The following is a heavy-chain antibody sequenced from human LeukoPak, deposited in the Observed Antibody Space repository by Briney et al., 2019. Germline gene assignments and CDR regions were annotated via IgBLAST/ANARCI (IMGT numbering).Heavy chain of an antibody. Sequence: PGGSLRLSCAASGFTFSSYAMSWVRQAPGKGLEWVSAISGSGGSTYYADSVKGRFTISRDNSKNTLYLQMNSLRAEDAAVYYCVRGSSGNVVRGVAWAWFDPWGQGTLVTVSS. J-gene: IGHJ5*02. CDR3: VRGSSGNVVRGVAWAWFDP. CDR2: ISGSGGST. CDR1: GFTFSSYA. V-gene: IGHV3-23*01. D-gene: IGHD3-10*01.